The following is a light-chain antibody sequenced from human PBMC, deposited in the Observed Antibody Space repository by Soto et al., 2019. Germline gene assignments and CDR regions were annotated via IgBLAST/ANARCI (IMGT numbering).Light chain of an antibody. J-gene: IGKJ1*01. CDR3: QQTYSAPPL. Sequence: DIQMTQSPSTLSASVGDRVTITCRASQSISSWLAWYQQKPGKAPKLLIYDASSLESGVPSRFSGSGSGTDFTLSINSLQREDFATYYCQQTYSAPPLFGQGTKV. V-gene: IGKV1-5*01. CDR2: DAS. CDR1: QSISSW.